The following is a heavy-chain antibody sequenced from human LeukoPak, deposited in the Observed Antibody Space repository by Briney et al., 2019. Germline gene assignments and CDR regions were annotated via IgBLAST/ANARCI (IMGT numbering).Heavy chain of an antibody. CDR3: ARGGIVATIPWVY. J-gene: IGHJ4*02. D-gene: IGHD5-12*01. CDR1: GGSFSGYY. V-gene: IGHV4-34*01. Sequence: SETLSLTCAVYGGSFSGYYWSWIRQPPGKGLEWSGEINHSGSTNYNPSLKSRVTTSVDTSKNQFSLKLSSVTAADTAVYYCARGGIVATIPWVYWGQGTLVTVSS. CDR2: INHSGST.